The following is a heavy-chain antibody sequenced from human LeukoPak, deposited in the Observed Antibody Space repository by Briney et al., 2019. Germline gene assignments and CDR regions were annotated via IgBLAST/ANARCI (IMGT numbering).Heavy chain of an antibody. V-gene: IGHV3-30-3*01. CDR1: GFTFSSCA. CDR2: VSYDGSNK. J-gene: IGHJ4*02. D-gene: IGHD6-19*01. CDR3: ARDHSSGWYSYYFDY. Sequence: GGSLRLSCAASGFTFSSCAMHWVRQAPGKGLEWVAVVSYDGSNKYYADSVKGRFTISRDNSKNTLYLQMNSLRAEDTAVYYCARDHSSGWYSYYFDYWGQGTLVTVSS.